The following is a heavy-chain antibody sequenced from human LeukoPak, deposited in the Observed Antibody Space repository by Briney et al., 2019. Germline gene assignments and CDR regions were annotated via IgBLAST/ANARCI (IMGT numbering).Heavy chain of an antibody. CDR2: IYSGGST. D-gene: IGHD3-3*01. Sequence: PGGSLRLSCAASGFTVSSNYMSWVRQAPGEGLEWVSVIYSGGSTYYADSVKGRFTISRDNSKNTLYLQMNSLRAEDTAVYYCARVLTSYDFWSGYHDYFDYWGQGTLVTVSS. CDR1: GFTVSSNY. J-gene: IGHJ4*02. V-gene: IGHV3-53*01. CDR3: ARVLTSYDFWSGYHDYFDY.